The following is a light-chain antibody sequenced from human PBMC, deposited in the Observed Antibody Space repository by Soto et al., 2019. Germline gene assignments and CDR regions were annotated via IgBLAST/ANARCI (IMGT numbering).Light chain of an antibody. CDR3: PQYGRSPLT. CDR2: VAS. CDR1: QSVSSSY. Sequence: EIVLTQSPGTLSLSPGERATLSCRASQSVSSSYLAWYQQKPGQAPRLLIYVASSSANGIADRFSCSGSGTDFPLTISILEPEDFAVYYCPQYGRSPLTFGGVTKVELQ. J-gene: IGKJ4*01. V-gene: IGKV3-20*01.